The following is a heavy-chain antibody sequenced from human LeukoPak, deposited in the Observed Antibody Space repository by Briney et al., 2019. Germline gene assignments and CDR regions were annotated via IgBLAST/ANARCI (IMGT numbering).Heavy chain of an antibody. CDR3: ARFYGDYGSGY. V-gene: IGHV3-21*01. D-gene: IGHD4-17*01. CDR1: GFTFSSYS. J-gene: IGHJ4*02. CDR2: ISSSSSYI. Sequence: GGSLRVSCAASGFTFSSYSMNWVRQAPGKGLEWVSSISSSSSYIYYADSVKGRFTISRDNAKNSLYLQMNSLRAEDTAVYYCARFYGDYGSGYWGQGTLVTVSS.